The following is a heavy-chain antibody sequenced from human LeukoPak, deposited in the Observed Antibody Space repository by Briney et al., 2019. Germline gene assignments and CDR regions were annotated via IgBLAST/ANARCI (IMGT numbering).Heavy chain of an antibody. CDR2: IYTSGST. CDR1: GGSISSYY. J-gene: IGHJ5*02. CDR3: TRDTGTTGEVKFDP. Sequence: SETLSLTCTVSGGSISSYYWSWIRQPAGKGLEWIGRIYTSGSTTYNPSLKSRVTMSVDTSKTQFSLNLMSVTAADTAVYYCTRDTGTTGEVKFDPWGQGTLVTVSS. D-gene: IGHD4-17*01. V-gene: IGHV4-4*07.